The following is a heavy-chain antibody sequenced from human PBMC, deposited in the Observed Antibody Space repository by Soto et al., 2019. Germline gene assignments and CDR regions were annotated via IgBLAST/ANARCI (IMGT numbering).Heavy chain of an antibody. CDR2: ISGSGSTI. V-gene: IGHV3-11*01. Sequence: QVQLVESGGGLVKPGGSLRLSCAASGFTFSDYYMSWIRQAPGKGLEWVSHISGSGSTIYFADSVKGRFTISRDNAKNSLYLQMNSLRAEDTAVYYCARDCRSSSCYGYFQHWGQGTRVTVSS. CDR1: GFTFSDYY. CDR3: ARDCRSSSCYGYFQH. D-gene: IGHD2-2*01. J-gene: IGHJ1*01.